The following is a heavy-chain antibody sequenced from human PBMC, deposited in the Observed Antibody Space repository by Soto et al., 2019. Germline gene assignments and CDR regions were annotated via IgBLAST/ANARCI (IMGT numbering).Heavy chain of an antibody. D-gene: IGHD3-3*01. CDR3: ARTSGITTSAFDI. CDR1: GFTFSSYS. Sequence: GGSLRLSCAASGFTFSSYSMNWVRQAPGKGLEWVSSISSSSSYIYYADSVKGRFTISRDNAKNSLYLQTNSLRAEDTAVYYCARTSGITTSAFDIWGQGTMVTVS. J-gene: IGHJ3*02. CDR2: ISSSSSYI. V-gene: IGHV3-21*01.